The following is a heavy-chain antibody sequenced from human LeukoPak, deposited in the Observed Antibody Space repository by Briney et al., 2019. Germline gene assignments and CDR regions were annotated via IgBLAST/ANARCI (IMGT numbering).Heavy chain of an antibody. CDR3: ARHGFSDYYDSSGYLGFDY. D-gene: IGHD3-22*01. J-gene: IGHJ4*02. CDR2: IYYSGST. CDR1: GGSISSYY. Sequence: KSSETLSLTCTVSGGSISSYYWSWIRQPPGKGLEWIGYIYYSGSTNYNPSLKSRVTISVDTSKNRFSLKLSSVTAADTAVYYCARHGFSDYYDSSGYLGFDYWGQGTLVTVSS. V-gene: IGHV4-59*08.